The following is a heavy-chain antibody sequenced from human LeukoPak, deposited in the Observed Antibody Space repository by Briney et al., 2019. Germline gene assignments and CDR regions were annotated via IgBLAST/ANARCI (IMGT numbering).Heavy chain of an antibody. D-gene: IGHD6-19*01. CDR1: GCTFSSYD. CDR2: IIPIFGTA. V-gene: IGHV1-69*13. J-gene: IGHJ4*02. Sequence: ASVKVSCKASGCTFSSYDINWVRQAPGQELEWMGGIIPIFGTANYAQKFQGRVTITADESTSTAYMELSSLRSEDTAVYYCARDRDDSSGKFDYWGQGTLVTVSS. CDR3: ARDRDDSSGKFDY.